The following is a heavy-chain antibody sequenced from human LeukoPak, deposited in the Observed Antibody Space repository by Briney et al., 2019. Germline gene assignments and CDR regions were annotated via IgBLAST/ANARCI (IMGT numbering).Heavy chain of an antibody. J-gene: IGHJ4*02. Sequence: GGSLRLSCAASGFTVSTYEMNWVRQAPVKGLEWVSYISSGATTTKYADSVKGRFTISRDDAKNSLYLQMNNLRPDDTAVYYYAVGGGYWGQGTLVSVSS. V-gene: IGHV3-48*03. D-gene: IGHD3-10*01. CDR3: AVGGGY. CDR1: GFTVSTYE. CDR2: ISSGATTT.